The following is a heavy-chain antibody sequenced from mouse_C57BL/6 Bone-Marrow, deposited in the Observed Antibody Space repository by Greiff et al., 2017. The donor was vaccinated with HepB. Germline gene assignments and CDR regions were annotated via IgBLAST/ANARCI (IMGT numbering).Heavy chain of an antibody. CDR3: ARGFPITTVVAPAMDY. Sequence: QVQLKQSGAELAKPGASVKLSCKASGYTFTSYWMHWVKQRPGQGLEWIGYINPSSGYTKYNQKFKDKATLTADKSSSTAYMQLSSLTYEDSAVYYCARGFPITTVVAPAMDYWGQGTSVTVSS. D-gene: IGHD1-1*01. V-gene: IGHV1-7*01. CDR1: GYTFTSYW. J-gene: IGHJ4*01. CDR2: INPSSGYT.